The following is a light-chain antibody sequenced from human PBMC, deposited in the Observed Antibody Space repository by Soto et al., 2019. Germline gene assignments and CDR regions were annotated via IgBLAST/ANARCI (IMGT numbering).Light chain of an antibody. Sequence: EIVLTQSPVTLSLSPGERATLSCRASQSVSSYLAWYQQKPGQAPKLLIYEASNRATGIPARFSGNGSGTDFTLTISSLAPEDFAVYYCQQRSNWPPLYTFGPGTKVDIK. V-gene: IGKV3-11*01. CDR2: EAS. CDR3: QQRSNWPPLYT. J-gene: IGKJ3*01. CDR1: QSVSSY.